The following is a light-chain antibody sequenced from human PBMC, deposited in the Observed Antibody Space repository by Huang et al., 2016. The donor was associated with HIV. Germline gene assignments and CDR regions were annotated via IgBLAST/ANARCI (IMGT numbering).Light chain of an antibody. V-gene: IGKV3-11*01. Sequence: EIVLTQSPATLSLSPGERATLSCRASQSVSSYLAWYQQKPGQAPRLLIYDESTRATGIPARFSGSGSGTDFTLTISSLESEDFAFYYCQQRSNWPTFGQGTRLEIK. CDR3: QQRSNWPT. J-gene: IGKJ5*01. CDR2: DES. CDR1: QSVSSY.